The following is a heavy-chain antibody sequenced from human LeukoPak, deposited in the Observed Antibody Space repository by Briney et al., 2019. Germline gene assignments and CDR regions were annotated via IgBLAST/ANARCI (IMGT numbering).Heavy chain of an antibody. CDR3: AKAGAVAGTDWFDP. V-gene: IGHV3-23*01. CDR2: ISGSGGST. CDR1: GFTFSSYA. J-gene: IGHJ5*02. D-gene: IGHD6-19*01. Sequence: GGSLGLSCAASGFTFSSYAMSWVRQAPGEGLEWVSAISGSGGSTYYADSVKGRFTISRDNSKNTLYLQMNSLGAEDTAVYYCAKAGAVAGTDWFDPWGQGTLVTVSS.